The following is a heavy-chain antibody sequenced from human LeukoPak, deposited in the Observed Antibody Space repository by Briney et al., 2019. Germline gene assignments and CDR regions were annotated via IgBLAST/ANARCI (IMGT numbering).Heavy chain of an antibody. J-gene: IGHJ4*02. CDR1: GGSISSGGYS. Sequence: PSETLSLTCAVSGGSISSGGYSWSWIRQPPGKGLEWIGYIYHSGSTYYNPSLKSRVTISVDTSKNQFSLKLSSVTAADTAVYYCARVRDGWYRGGYFDYWGQGTLVTVSS. CDR3: ARVRDGWYRGGYFDY. D-gene: IGHD6-19*01. V-gene: IGHV4-30-2*01. CDR2: IYHSGST.